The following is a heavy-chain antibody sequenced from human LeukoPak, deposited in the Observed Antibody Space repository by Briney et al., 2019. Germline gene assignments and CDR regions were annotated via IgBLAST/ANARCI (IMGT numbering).Heavy chain of an antibody. CDR2: INSDGSAT. CDR1: GFPFSSYW. Sequence: GGSLRLSYAASGFPFSSYWMHWVRQVPGKGLLWVSRINSDGSATIYADSMRGRFTISRDNAKNTLYLQMSGLRVEDTAVYHCASDSPYYGMDVWGQGTTVTVSS. J-gene: IGHJ6*02. V-gene: IGHV3-74*01. CDR3: ASDSPYYGMDV.